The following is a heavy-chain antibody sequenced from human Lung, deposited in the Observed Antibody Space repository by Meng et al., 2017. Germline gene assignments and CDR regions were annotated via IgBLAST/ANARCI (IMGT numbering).Heavy chain of an antibody. D-gene: IGHD2-2*01. CDR2: VRNRANSFST. J-gene: IGHJ4*02. CDR1: GFTFSDHF. CDR3: ARGYARGHPGIDY. Sequence: EVDRVEAGGGVVQPGGSLRLSCAASGFTFSDHFMDWVRQSPGKGLEWVGRVRNRANSFSTVYAASVRGRFTISRDDSKNSLYMEMNSLKSEDTAVYYCARGYARGHPGIDYWGQGTLVTVSS. V-gene: IGHV3-72*01.